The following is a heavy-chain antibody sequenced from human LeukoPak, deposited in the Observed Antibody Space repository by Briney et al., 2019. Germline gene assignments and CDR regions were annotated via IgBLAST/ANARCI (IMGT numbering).Heavy chain of an antibody. V-gene: IGHV3-23*01. CDR3: AKAIGGRGYYFDY. CDR2: ISDNGGST. Sequence: GGSLRLSCAASGFTFDDYGMSWVRQAPGEGLQWVSGISDNGGSTYYADSVKGRFTISRDNSKNTLYLQMNSLRAEDTAVYYCAKAIGGRGYYFDYWGQGTLVTVSS. CDR1: GFTFDDYG. J-gene: IGHJ4*02.